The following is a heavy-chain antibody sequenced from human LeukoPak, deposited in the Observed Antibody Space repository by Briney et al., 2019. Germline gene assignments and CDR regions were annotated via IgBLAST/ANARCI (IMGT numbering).Heavy chain of an antibody. V-gene: IGHV3-30*03. CDR1: RFPLSSYW. J-gene: IGHJ4*02. Sequence: GGSLRLSCAGSRFPLSSYWMSWVRQAPGKGLEWVAVISYDGSNKYYADSVKGRFTISRDSSKNTLYLQMNSLRVEDTAVYYCAPEGDGYILFDYWGQGTLVTVSS. CDR2: ISYDGSNK. D-gene: IGHD5-24*01. CDR3: APEGDGYILFDY.